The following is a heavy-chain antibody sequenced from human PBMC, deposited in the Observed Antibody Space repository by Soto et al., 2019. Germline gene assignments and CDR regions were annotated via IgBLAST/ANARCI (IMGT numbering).Heavy chain of an antibody. CDR2: ISGSGGST. D-gene: IGHD2-15*01. J-gene: IGHJ4*02. Sequence: EVQLLESGGGLVQPGGSLRLSCAASGFTFSSYAMSWVRQAPGKGLEWVSAISGSGGSTYYADSVKGRFTISRDNSKNKLYLQMNSLRAEDTAVYYCAKGGSHIVVVVAATPDYWGQGTLVTVSS. V-gene: IGHV3-23*01. CDR3: AKGGSHIVVVVAATPDY. CDR1: GFTFSSYA.